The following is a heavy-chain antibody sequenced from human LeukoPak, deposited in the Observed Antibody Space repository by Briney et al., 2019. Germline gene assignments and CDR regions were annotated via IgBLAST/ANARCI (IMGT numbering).Heavy chain of an antibody. D-gene: IGHD3-9*01. V-gene: IGHV3-66*01. J-gene: IGHJ3*02. CDR2: LYSGGGA. CDR1: GFSVNTNY. Sequence: GGFLRLSCAASGFSVNTNYMTWVRQAPGKGLEWVSVLYSGGGAYYADSVKDGFTISRDYSQNTLLLQMNSLRAEDTALYYCARGKTSDDIIEDAFDIWGQGTMVAVSS. CDR3: ARGKTSDDIIEDAFDI.